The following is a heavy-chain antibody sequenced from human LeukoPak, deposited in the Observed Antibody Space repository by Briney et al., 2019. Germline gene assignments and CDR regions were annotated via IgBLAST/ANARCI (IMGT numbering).Heavy chain of an antibody. D-gene: IGHD3-10*01. J-gene: IGHJ4*02. CDR3: ARVITMVRGADY. CDR1: GGSFSGYY. CDR2: INHSGST. V-gene: IGHV4-34*01. Sequence: SETLSLTCAVYGGSFSGYYWSWIRQPPGKGLEWIGEINHSGSTNYNPSLKSRVTISVDTSKNQFSLKLSSVTAADTAVYYYARVITMVRGADYWGQGTLVTVSS.